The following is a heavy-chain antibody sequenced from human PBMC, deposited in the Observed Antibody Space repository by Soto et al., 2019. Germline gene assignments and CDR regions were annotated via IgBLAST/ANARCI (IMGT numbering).Heavy chain of an antibody. CDR2: IYYSGRS. Sequence: VQLQESGPGLVKPSQTLSLTCTVSGASISSGDYYWSWIRQPPGKGLEWIGYIYYSGRSYYNPSLRSRLMISVDRSKSQFSLKVNSVTAADTAVYYCARVGVCYGYPFDYWCRGTLVTVSS. CDR3: ARVGVCYGYPFDY. CDR1: GASISSGDYY. J-gene: IGHJ4*02. V-gene: IGHV4-30-4*01. D-gene: IGHD5-12*01.